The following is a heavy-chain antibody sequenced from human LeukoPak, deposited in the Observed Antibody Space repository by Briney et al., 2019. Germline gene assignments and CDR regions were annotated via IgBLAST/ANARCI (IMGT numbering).Heavy chain of an antibody. Sequence: SETLSLTCTVSGGSISSYYWTWIRQPPGKGLELIGYIYYSGSTNYNPSLKSRVTISVDTNYNPSLKSRVTISVDTSKNQFSLKLSSVTAADTAVYYCARVLNDDILTGYYSYFDYWGQGTLVTVSS. CDR1: GGSISSYY. V-gene: IGHV4-59*01. CDR3: ARVLNDDILTGYYSYFDY. CDR2: IYYSGST. J-gene: IGHJ4*02. D-gene: IGHD3-9*01.